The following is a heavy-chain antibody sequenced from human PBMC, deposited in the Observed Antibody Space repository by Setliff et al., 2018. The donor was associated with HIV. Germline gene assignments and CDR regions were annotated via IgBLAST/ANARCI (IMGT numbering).Heavy chain of an antibody. D-gene: IGHD3-10*01. J-gene: IGHJ4*02. CDR3: AKKGRYYYGSGVTTDYFDD. CDR2: IDHSGST. V-gene: IGHV4-34*01. CDR1: GTSLNTYY. Sequence: SETLSLTCAVYGTSLNTYYWTWIRYTPGRGLQWIGQIDHSGSTNYNPSLKSRVTLSVDASKNQFLLKVKSVTAADTATYYCAKKGRYYYGSGVTTDYFDDWGQGTPVTVSS.